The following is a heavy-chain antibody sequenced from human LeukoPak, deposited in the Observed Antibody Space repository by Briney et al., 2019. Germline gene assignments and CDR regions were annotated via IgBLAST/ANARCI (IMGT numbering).Heavy chain of an antibody. CDR1: GGTFSSYA. CDR2: IIPIFGTA. Sequence: ASVKVSCKASGGTFSSYAISWVRQAPGQGLEWMGGIIPIFGTANYVQKFQGRVTITADESTSTAYMELSSLRSEDTAVYYCARSQGVPRLTTYYFDYWGQGTLVTVSS. J-gene: IGHJ4*02. CDR3: ARSQGVPRLTTYYFDY. V-gene: IGHV1-69*01. D-gene: IGHD1-1*01.